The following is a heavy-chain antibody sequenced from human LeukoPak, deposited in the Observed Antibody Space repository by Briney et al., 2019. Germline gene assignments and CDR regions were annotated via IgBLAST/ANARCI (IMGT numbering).Heavy chain of an antibody. J-gene: IGHJ3*02. Sequence: GGSLRLSCAASGFTFSKYAMHWVRQTPGKRQEWVAAIWNDGSDENYADSVKGRFTISSDNSKNTLYLQMNSLRAEHTAVYYCAFEIGRSQGAFDIWGQGTMITVSS. CDR3: AFEIGRSQGAFDI. V-gene: IGHV3-33*01. CDR1: GFTFSKYA. CDR2: IWNDGSDE. D-gene: IGHD1-26*01.